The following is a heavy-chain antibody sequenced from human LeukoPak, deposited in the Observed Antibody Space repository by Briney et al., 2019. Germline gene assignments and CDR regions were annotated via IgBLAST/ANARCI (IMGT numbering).Heavy chain of an antibody. V-gene: IGHV4-59*01. D-gene: IGHD3-22*01. J-gene: IGHJ4*02. CDR1: GGSISSYY. CDR3: ATFGHNYYDSSGYYYRDY. CDR2: IYYSGST. Sequence: PSETLSLTCTVSGGSISSYYWSWIRQPPGKGLEWIGYIYYSGSTNYNPSLKSRVTISVDTSKNQFSLKLSSVAAADTAVYYCATFGHNYYDSSGYYYRDYWGQGTLVTVSS.